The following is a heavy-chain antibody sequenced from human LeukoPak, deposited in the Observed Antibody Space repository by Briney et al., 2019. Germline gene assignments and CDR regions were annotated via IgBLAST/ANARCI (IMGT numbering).Heavy chain of an antibody. CDR2: VNSDGSTT. CDR1: GFNVNNAW. V-gene: IGHV3-74*01. CDR3: TRGNSDWNFAL. J-gene: IGHJ2*01. D-gene: IGHD1-7*01. Sequence: GGSLRLSCAASGFNVNNAWMSWVRQAPGKGLVWVSRVNSDGSTTTYADSVKGRFTISRDNAKNTLYLQMNSLRAQDTAVYFCTRGNSDWNFALWGRGTLVTVSS.